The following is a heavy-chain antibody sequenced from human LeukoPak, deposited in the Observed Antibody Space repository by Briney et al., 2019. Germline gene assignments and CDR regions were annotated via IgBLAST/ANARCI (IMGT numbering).Heavy chain of an antibody. CDR3: ARDFYSNYFGWFDP. D-gene: IGHD4-11*01. Sequence: GGSLRLSCAASGFTFSDYGMHWVRQAPGKGLEWVAVIWYDGSNKYYADSVKGRFTISRDNSKNTLYLQMNSLRAEDTAVYYCARDFYSNYFGWFDPWGQGTLVTVSS. J-gene: IGHJ5*02. CDR2: IWYDGSNK. CDR1: GFTFSDYG. V-gene: IGHV3-30*19.